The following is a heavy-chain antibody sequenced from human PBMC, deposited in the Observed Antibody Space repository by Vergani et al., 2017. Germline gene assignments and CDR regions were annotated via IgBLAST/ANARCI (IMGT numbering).Heavy chain of an antibody. CDR1: GGSISSGDYY. CDR2: IYYSGST. CDR3: AXGPGLTMVRGVFDY. Sequence: QVQLQESGPGLVKPSQTLCLTCTVSGGSISSGDYYWSWIRQPPGKGLEWIGYIYYSGSTYYNPSLKSRVTISVDTSKNQFSLKLSSVTAADTAVYYCAXGPGLTMVRGVFDYWGQGTLVTVSS. J-gene: IGHJ4*02. D-gene: IGHD3-10*01. V-gene: IGHV4-30-4*01.